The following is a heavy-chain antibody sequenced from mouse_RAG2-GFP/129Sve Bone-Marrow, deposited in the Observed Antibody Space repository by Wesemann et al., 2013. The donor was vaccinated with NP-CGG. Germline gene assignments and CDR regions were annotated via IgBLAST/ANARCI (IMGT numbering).Heavy chain of an antibody. Sequence: EVQLQQSGPELVKPGASMKISCKASGYSFTGYTMNWVKQSHGKNLEWIGLINPYNGGTSYNQKFKGKATLTVDKSSSTAFMHLNSLTSEDSAVYYCARWKLPSYAMDYWGQGTSVTVSS. CDR2: INPYNGGT. V-gene: IGHV1S135*01. D-gene: IGHD2-1*01. CDR3: ARWKLPSYAMDY. CDR1: GYSFTGYT. J-gene: IGHJ4*01.